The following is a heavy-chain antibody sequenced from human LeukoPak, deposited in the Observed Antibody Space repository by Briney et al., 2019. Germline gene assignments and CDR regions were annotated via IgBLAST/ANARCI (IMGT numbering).Heavy chain of an antibody. Sequence: PSETLSLTCTVSGGSISSYYWSWIRQPPGKGLEWIGYIYYSGGTNYNPSLKSRVTMSVDTSKNQFSLNLSSVTAADTAVYYCARRRRVTATTYYLDYWGQGTLVTVSS. J-gene: IGHJ4*02. V-gene: IGHV4-59*01. CDR3: ARRRRVTATTYYLDY. CDR1: GGSISSYY. D-gene: IGHD1-20*01. CDR2: IYYSGGT.